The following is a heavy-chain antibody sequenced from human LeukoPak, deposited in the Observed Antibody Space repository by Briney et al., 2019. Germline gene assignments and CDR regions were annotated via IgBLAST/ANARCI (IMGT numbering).Heavy chain of an antibody. CDR2: IKTDGSTT. CDR1: GFTFSSYW. J-gene: IGHJ4*02. D-gene: IGHD2-21*01. V-gene: IGHV3-74*01. Sequence: PGGSLRLSCAASGFTFSSYWMHWARQAPGKGLVCVSRIKTDGSTTTYADSVKGRFTISRDNSNNTLYLQMNSLRAEDTAVYYCARDFYSWHYWGQGTLVTVSS. CDR3: ARDFYSWHY.